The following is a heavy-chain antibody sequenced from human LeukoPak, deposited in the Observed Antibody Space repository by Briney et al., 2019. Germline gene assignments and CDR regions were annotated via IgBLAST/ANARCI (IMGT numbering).Heavy chain of an antibody. CDR2: IIPIFGTA. Sequence: ASVKVSCKASGGTFNSYAISWVRQAPGQGLEWMGGIIPIFGTANYAQKLQGRVTITADESTSTAYMELSSLRSEDTAVYYCARGVLFYYYYYMDVWGKGTTVTVSS. V-gene: IGHV1-69*01. J-gene: IGHJ6*03. CDR1: GGTFNSYA. CDR3: ARGVLFYYYYYMDV. D-gene: IGHD2-21*01.